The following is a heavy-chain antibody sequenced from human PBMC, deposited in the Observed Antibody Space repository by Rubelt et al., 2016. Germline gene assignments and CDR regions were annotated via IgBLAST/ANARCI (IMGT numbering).Heavy chain of an antibody. J-gene: IGHJ6*02. CDR3: AREQLLSDYYYGMDV. V-gene: IGHV4-4*07. Sequence: QVQLQESGPGLVKPSETLSLTCTVSGGSISSYYWSWIRQPAGKGLEWIGRIYTSGSTNYNPSLKSRVTMSVDTSKNQFSLKRSSVTAADTAVYYCAREQLLSDYYYGMDVWGQGTTVTVSS. CDR1: GGSISSYY. CDR2: IYTSGST. D-gene: IGHD2-2*01.